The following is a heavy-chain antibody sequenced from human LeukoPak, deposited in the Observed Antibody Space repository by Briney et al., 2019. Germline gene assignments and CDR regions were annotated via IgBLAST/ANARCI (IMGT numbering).Heavy chain of an antibody. CDR2: ISGSGGST. Sequence: PGGSLRLSCAASGFNFSSYGMSWVRQAPGKGLEWVSAISGSGGSTYYADSVKGRFTISRDNSNNTLYLQMNSLRAEDTAVYYCAKSGEYYDILTGEFDLWGQGTLVSVFS. CDR3: AKSGEYYDILTGEFDL. D-gene: IGHD3-9*01. V-gene: IGHV3-23*01. J-gene: IGHJ4*02. CDR1: GFNFSSYG.